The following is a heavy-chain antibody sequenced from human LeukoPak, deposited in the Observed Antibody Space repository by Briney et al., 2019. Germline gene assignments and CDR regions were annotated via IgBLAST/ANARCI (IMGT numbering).Heavy chain of an antibody. D-gene: IGHD1-1*01. V-gene: IGHV5-51*01. Sequence: AESLKISCEASGYLITGYWIGWVRHLPGQSLEWMGIIYPGDSDTRYSPSFQGQVTISVDKSITTAYLQWNSQKASDTAMYYCARGRNYYCDVDVWGQGTTVTVSS. CDR3: ARGRNYYCDVDV. CDR1: GYLITGYW. J-gene: IGHJ6*02. CDR2: IYPGDSDT.